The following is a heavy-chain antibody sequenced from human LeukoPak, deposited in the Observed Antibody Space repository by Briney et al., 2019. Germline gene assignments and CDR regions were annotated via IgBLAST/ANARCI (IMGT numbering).Heavy chain of an antibody. CDR2: ITGSGGNT. J-gene: IGHJ4*02. Sequence: GGSLRLSCAASGFIFSSYSMSWVRQAPGKGLEWVSVITGSGGNTYYADSVKGRFTISRDNSKNTLYLQMNSLRVEDTAVYYCAKDGGPSSSGSQFFNYWGQGALVTVSS. CDR3: AKDGGPSSSGSQFFNY. D-gene: IGHD1-26*01. CDR1: GFIFSSYS. V-gene: IGHV3-23*01.